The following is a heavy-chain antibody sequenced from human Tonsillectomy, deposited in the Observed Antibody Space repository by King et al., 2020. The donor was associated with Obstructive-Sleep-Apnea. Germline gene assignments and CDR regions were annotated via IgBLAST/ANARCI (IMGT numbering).Heavy chain of an antibody. V-gene: IGHV2-70*15. CDR1: GFSLSTSGMC. CDR3: ARINGVVLNGFDF. J-gene: IGHJ4*02. CDR2: IDWDDDE. Sequence: QVTLKESGPALVKPTQTLTLTCTFSGFSLSTSGMCVNWIRQPPGKALEWLARIDWDDDEYYSTSLRSRLTISKDTSKNQVVLTMTNMEPVDTGTYYCARINGVVLNGFDFWGQGTLVTVSS. D-gene: IGHD2-21*01.